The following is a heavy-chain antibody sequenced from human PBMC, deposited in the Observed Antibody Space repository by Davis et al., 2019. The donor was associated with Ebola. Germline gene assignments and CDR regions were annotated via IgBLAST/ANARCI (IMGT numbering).Heavy chain of an antibody. Sequence: GESLKISCVASDFTFSNAWMNWVHQAPGKGLEWVSYISSSGSTIYYADSVKGRFTISRHNSKNTLYLQMNSLRAEDTAVYYCAADGGATQGFDYWGQGTLVTVSS. CDR1: DFTFSNAW. CDR2: ISSSGSTI. D-gene: IGHD1-26*01. CDR3: AADGGATQGFDY. V-gene: IGHV3-48*01. J-gene: IGHJ4*02.